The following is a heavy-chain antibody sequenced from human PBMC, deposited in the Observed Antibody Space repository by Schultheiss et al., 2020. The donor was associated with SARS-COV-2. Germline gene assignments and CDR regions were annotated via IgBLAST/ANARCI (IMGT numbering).Heavy chain of an antibody. CDR2: INPNSGGT. J-gene: IGHJ5*02. Sequence: ASVKVSCKASGFTLSAYYIHWVRQAPGQGLEWMGWINPNSGGTDYAQKFQGRVTMTRDTSISTVYMQLSRLRSDDTAVYYCARGYRVRGVNLYNWFDPWGQGTLVTVSS. V-gene: IGHV1-2*02. CDR3: ARGYRVRGVNLYNWFDP. D-gene: IGHD3-10*01. CDR1: GFTLSAYY.